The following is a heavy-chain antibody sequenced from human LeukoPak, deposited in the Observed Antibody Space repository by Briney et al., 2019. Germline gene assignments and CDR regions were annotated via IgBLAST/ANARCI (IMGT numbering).Heavy chain of an antibody. V-gene: IGHV4-59*08. CDR3: ARRAYCGGDCYALDY. J-gene: IGHJ4*02. CDR1: GGSISSYY. D-gene: IGHD2-21*02. CDR2: IYYSGST. Sequence: PSETLSLTCTVSGGSISSYYWSWIRQPPGKGLEWIGYIYYSGSTNYNPSLRSRVTISVDTYKNQFSLKLSSVTAADTAVYYCARRAYCGGDCYALDYWGQGTLVTVSS.